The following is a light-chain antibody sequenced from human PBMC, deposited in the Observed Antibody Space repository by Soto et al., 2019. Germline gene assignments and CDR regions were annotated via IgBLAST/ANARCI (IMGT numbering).Light chain of an antibody. CDR2: DVS. J-gene: IGLJ1*01. CDR1: SSDVGGYNY. Sequence: QPVLTQPASVSGSPGQSITISCTGTSSDVGGYNYVSWYQQHPGKAPKLMIYDVSNRPSGVSNRFSGSKSGNTASLTISGLQAEDEADYYCSSYTSSSPYVFGTGTQLTVL. V-gene: IGLV2-14*01. CDR3: SSYTSSSPYV.